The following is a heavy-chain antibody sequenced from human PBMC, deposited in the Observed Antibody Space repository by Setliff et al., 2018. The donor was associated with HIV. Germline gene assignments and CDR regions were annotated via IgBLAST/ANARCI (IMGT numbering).Heavy chain of an antibody. CDR2: IKQDGSEK. CDR1: GFTFSTYW. D-gene: IGHD1-26*01. J-gene: IGHJ6*03. CDR3: AREDSGCELRGLYHYYYMDV. V-gene: IGHV3-7*03. Sequence: PGGSLRLSCAASGFTFSTYWMNWVRQAPGKGLEWVANIKQDGSEKYYVDSVKGRFTISRDNAKNSLYLQMNSLRAEDTAVYYCAREDSGCELRGLYHYYYMDVWGKGTTVTVSS.